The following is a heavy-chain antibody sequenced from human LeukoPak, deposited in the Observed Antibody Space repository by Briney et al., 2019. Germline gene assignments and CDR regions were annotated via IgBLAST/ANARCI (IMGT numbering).Heavy chain of an antibody. Sequence: KSSETLSLTCTVSGGSISSGGYYWSWIRQPPGKGLEWIGYIYHSGSTYYNPSLKSRVTISVDRSKNQFSLKLSSVTAADTAVYYCASANSSSSHPFDYWGQGTLVTVSS. CDR3: ASANSSSSHPFDY. D-gene: IGHD6-13*01. CDR1: GGSISSGGYY. CDR2: IYHSGST. J-gene: IGHJ4*02. V-gene: IGHV4-30-2*01.